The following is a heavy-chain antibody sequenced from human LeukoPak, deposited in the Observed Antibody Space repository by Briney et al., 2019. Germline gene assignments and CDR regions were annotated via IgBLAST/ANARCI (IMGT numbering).Heavy chain of an antibody. CDR1: GSTFSSYS. Sequence: GGSLRLSCAASGSTFSSYSMNWVRQPPGKGLEWVSSISRRSTYIYYADSVKGRFTISKDNAKNSLYLQMDSLRAEDTAVYYCARAQVGYNWFDPWGQGTLVTVSS. CDR3: ARAQVGYNWFDP. V-gene: IGHV3-21*01. J-gene: IGHJ5*02. CDR2: ISRRSTYI. D-gene: IGHD1-26*01.